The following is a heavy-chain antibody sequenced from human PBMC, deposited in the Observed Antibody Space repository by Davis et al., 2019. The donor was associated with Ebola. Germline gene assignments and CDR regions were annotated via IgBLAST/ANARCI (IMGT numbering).Heavy chain of an antibody. CDR1: GFTFITYA. D-gene: IGHD3-10*01. V-gene: IGHV3-23*01. J-gene: IGHJ4*02. Sequence: GGSLRLSCAASGFTFITYAMSWVRQPPGKGLEWVSAISGSGDKTYYTDSVKGRFTISRDNSKNTVYLQMNSLRTEDTAVYYCGKDPGRGGIRDYWGQGTLVSVSS. CDR3: GKDPGRGGIRDY. CDR2: ISGSGDKT.